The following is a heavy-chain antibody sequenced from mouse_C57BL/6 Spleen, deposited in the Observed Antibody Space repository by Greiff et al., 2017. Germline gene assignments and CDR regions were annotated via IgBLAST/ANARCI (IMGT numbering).Heavy chain of an antibody. Sequence: EVKVEESGPGLVKPSQSLSLTCSVTGYSITSGYYWNWIRQFPGNKLECMGYISYNGSNNYNPTLKIRISITRDTSKNQFFLKLNSVTTEDTATYYCASLLYAMDYWGQGTSVTVSS. CDR1: GYSITSGYY. J-gene: IGHJ4*01. V-gene: IGHV3-6*01. CDR3: ASLLYAMDY. CDR2: ISYNGSN. D-gene: IGHD2-1*01.